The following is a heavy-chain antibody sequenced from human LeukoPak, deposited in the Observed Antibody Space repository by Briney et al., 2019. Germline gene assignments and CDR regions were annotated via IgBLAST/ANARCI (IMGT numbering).Heavy chain of an antibody. V-gene: IGHV4-30-4*08. Sequence: PSQTLSLTCTVSGGSISSGDYYWSWIRQPPGKGLEWIGYIYYSGSTYYNPSLKSRVTISVDTSKNQFSLKLSSVTAADTAVYHCASYSSSWYVSYWGQGTLVTVSS. CDR2: IYYSGST. CDR1: GGSISSGDYY. J-gene: IGHJ4*02. CDR3: ASYSSSWYVSY. D-gene: IGHD6-13*01.